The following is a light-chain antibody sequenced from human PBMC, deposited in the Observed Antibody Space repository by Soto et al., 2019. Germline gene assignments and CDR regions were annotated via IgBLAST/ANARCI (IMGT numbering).Light chain of an antibody. CDR2: EVS. CDR3: ILYTSSGIYV. Sequence: SALTQPASVSGSPGQSITISCTGTRSDVGGYNYVSWYQQHPGKAPKLMIYEVSNRPSGISTRYSGSKSGNTASLTISGLQAEDEADYYCILYTSSGIYVFGTGTKVTVL. CDR1: RSDVGGYNY. J-gene: IGLJ1*01. V-gene: IGLV2-14*01.